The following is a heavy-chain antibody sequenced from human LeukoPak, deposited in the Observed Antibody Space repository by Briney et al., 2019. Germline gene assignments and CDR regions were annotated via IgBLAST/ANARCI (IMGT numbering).Heavy chain of an antibody. CDR3: ARQDHSGSYYGPNWHAFDI. V-gene: IGHV3-7*01. D-gene: IGHD1-26*01. J-gene: IGHJ3*02. CDR2: IKTDGYDK. CDR1: GFTFSSYW. Sequence: GGSLRLSCAASGFTFSSYWMAWVRQAPGKGLEWVANIKTDGYDKYYVDSLKGRFTISRDNAENSLYLQMDSLRAEDTAVYYCARQDHSGSYYGPNWHAFDIWGQGTMVTVSS.